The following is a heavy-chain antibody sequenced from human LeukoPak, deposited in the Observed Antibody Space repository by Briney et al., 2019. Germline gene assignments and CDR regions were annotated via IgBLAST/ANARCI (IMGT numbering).Heavy chain of an antibody. Sequence: SETLSLTCTVSGGSISSGDYYWSWIRQPPGKGLEWIGYIYYSGSTYYNPSLKSRVTISVDTSKNQFSLKLSSATAADTAVYYCASVKGYCSSTSCYDFDYWGQGTLVTVSS. J-gene: IGHJ4*02. D-gene: IGHD2-2*01. CDR3: ASVKGYCSSTSCYDFDY. CDR1: GGSISSGDYY. CDR2: IYYSGST. V-gene: IGHV4-30-4*08.